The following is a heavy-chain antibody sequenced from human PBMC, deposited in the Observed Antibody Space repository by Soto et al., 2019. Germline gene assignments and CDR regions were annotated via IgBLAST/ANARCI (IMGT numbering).Heavy chain of an antibody. CDR1: GFTFSSYA. CDR2: ISGSGGST. V-gene: IGHV3-23*01. D-gene: IGHD5-18*01. CDR3: AKDYVDTAMVWLWLSTVDY. J-gene: IGHJ4*02. Sequence: GGSLRLSCAASGFTFSSYAMSWVRQAPGKGLEWVSAISGSGGSTYYADSVKGRFTISRDNSKNTPYLQMNSLRAEDTAVYYCAKDYVDTAMVWLWLSTVDYWGQGTLVTVSS.